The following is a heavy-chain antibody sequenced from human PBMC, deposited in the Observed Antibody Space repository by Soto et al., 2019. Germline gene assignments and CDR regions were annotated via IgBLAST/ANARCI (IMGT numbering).Heavy chain of an antibody. V-gene: IGHV3-11*01. J-gene: IGHJ4*02. CDR1: GFTFSDYY. CDR3: ARPIHYYYDSSGYLSY. Sequence: GGSLRLSCAASGFTFSDYYMSWIRRAPGKGLEWVSYISSSGSTIYYADSVKGRFTISRDNAKNSLYLQMNSLRAEDTAVYYCARPIHYYYDSSGYLSYWGQGTLVTVSS. CDR2: ISSSGSTI. D-gene: IGHD3-22*01.